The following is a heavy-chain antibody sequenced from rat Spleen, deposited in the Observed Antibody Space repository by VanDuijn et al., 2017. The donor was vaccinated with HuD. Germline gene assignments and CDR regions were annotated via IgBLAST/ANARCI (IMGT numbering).Heavy chain of an antibody. CDR3: AREYTTDYYYDH. CDR1: GFTFSNYG. J-gene: IGHJ2*01. Sequence: EVQLVESGGGFVQPGRSMKLSCVASGFTFSNYGMAWVRQAPGKGLEWIGEINKDSSTINYTPPLKDKFTMSRENAQNTLYLQMSKLGSEDTAIYYCAREYTTDYYYDHWGQGVMVTVSS. CDR2: INKDSSTI. D-gene: IGHD1-6*01. V-gene: IGHV4-2*01.